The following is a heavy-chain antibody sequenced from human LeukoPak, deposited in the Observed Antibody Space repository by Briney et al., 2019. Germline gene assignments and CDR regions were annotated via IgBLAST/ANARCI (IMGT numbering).Heavy chain of an antibody. D-gene: IGHD2-15*01. CDR3: ARGGYCSGGSCYSVDAFDI. CDR2: IYSGGST. V-gene: IGHV3-66*01. CDR1: GFTVSSNY. Sequence: GGSLRLSCAASGFTVSSNYMSWVRQAPGKGLEWVSVIYSGGSTYYADSVKGRFTISRDNSKNTLYLQMNSLRAEDTAVYYCARGGYCSGGSCYSVDAFDIWGQGTMVTVSS. J-gene: IGHJ3*02.